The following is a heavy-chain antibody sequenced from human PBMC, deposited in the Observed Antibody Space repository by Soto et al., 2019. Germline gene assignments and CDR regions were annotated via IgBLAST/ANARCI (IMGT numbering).Heavy chain of an antibody. Sequence: GESLKISCRGSGYSFNTYWIGWVRQMPGKGLEWMGIIHPWDSDTKYNPSFQGQITISVDRTLSTAYLQWSSLKASDTGMYYCARHGPRVYYDNSDYYYYGMDVWGQGTTVTVSS. J-gene: IGHJ6*02. CDR3: ARHGPRVYYDNSDYYYYGMDV. D-gene: IGHD3-22*01. CDR1: GYSFNTYW. CDR2: IHPWDSDT. V-gene: IGHV5-51*01.